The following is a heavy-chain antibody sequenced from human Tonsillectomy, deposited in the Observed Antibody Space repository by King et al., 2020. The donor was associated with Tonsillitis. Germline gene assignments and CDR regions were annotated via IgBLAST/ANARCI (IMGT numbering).Heavy chain of an antibody. V-gene: IGHV3-49*03. CDR2: IRRKAYGATT. CDR3: SRIPGTSWKPNFFDY. D-gene: IGHD3-10*01. Sequence: VQLVESGGGLVQPGRSLRLSCTTSGFPFVEYGMSWFRQAPGKGLEWVGFIRRKAYGATTDYAASVQGRFAISPDDSKSIAYLQMNRLETEDTAIYYCSRIPGTSWKPNFFDYWGQGILVAVSS. CDR1: GFPFVEYG. J-gene: IGHJ4*02.